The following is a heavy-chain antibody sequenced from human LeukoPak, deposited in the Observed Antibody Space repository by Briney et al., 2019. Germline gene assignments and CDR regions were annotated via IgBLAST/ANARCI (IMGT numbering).Heavy chain of an antibody. CDR3: AKAYGDPNDY. V-gene: IGHV3-48*01. CDR1: GFTFSSYS. D-gene: IGHD4-17*01. Sequence: PGGSLRLSCAASGFTFSSYSMNWVRQAPGKGLEWVSYISSSSSTIYYADSVKGRFTISRDNSKNTLYLQMNSLRAEDTAVYYCAKAYGDPNDYWGQGTLVTVSS. J-gene: IGHJ4*02. CDR2: ISSSSSTI.